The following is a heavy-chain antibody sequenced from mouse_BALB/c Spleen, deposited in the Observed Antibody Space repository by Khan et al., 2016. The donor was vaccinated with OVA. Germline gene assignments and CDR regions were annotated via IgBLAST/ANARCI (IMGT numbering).Heavy chain of an antibody. CDR2: ISYSGSI. V-gene: IGHV3-8*02. CDR1: GDSITRGY. CDR3: ARYYDGYPYYYAMDY. Sequence: EVELVESGPSLVKPSQTLSLTCSVTGDSITRGYWNWIRKFPGNKLEYMGYISYSGSIYYNPSLKSRISITRDTSKNQYYLQLNSVTTEDTATYYCARYYDGYPYYYAMDYWGQGTSVTVSS. J-gene: IGHJ4*01. D-gene: IGHD2-3*01.